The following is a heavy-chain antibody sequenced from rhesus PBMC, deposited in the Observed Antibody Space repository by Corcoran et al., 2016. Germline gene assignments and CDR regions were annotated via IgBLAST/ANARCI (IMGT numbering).Heavy chain of an antibody. J-gene: IGHJ4*01. V-gene: IGHV4S11*01. CDR1: GGSISSSY. Sequence: QVQLQESGPGLVKPSETLSLTCAVSGGSISSSYWSWIRQAPGKGLEGIGRIDRSGSNNNNHSLKSRVTRSVDTSKNQCSMKRSSGTAADTAVYYCVRRGYSGNGYFDDWGQGVLVTGSS. CDR2: IDRSGSN. D-gene: IGHD5-42*01. CDR3: VRRGYSGNGYFDD.